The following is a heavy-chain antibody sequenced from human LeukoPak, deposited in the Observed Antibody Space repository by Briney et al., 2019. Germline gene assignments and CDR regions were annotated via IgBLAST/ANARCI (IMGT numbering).Heavy chain of an antibody. CDR2: ISGGDGNT. Sequence: GGSVRVSCKASGYTFSNYGMSWVRQAPGQGLEWVGWISGGDGNTNYAETLQGRVTITTDTSKSTAYMEMKSLRADDTAVYYCAREHYDISTGYSYYFFDYWGQGALVTVSS. CDR1: GYTFSNYG. D-gene: IGHD3-9*01. J-gene: IGHJ4*02. CDR3: AREHYDISTGYSYYFFDY. V-gene: IGHV1-18*01.